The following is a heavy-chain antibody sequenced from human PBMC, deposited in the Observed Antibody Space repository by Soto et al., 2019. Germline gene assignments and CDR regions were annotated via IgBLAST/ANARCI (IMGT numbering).Heavy chain of an antibody. V-gene: IGHV4-59*07. CDR2: MYYSGGS. CDR1: GGSISYYY. D-gene: IGHD2-15*01. CDR3: ARGGYCNGYPCPGAFYYFQYGMDV. J-gene: IGHJ6*02. Sequence: SATLSLTCTVSGGSISYYYWSWIRQPPGKGLEWIVYMYYSGGSSYKPSLNSRVTISVDTSKNQFSLKLTSVTAADTAVYHCARGGYCNGYPCPGAFYYFQYGMDVWGQGTTVT.